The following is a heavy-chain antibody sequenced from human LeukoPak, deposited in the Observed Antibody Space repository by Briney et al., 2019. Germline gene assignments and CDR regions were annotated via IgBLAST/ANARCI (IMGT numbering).Heavy chain of an antibody. CDR1: GFTFSTSA. V-gene: IGHV3-23*01. CDR3: TKRAEFGGFDP. Sequence: PGGSLRLSCAASGFTFSTSAMSWVRQAPGKGLEWVSSISTPVGNTYYAASVKGRFTISRDSSNNTLYLQMNSLTAEDTAVYYCTKRAEFGGFDPWGQGTLVTVSS. D-gene: IGHD3-10*01. CDR2: ISTPVGNT. J-gene: IGHJ5*02.